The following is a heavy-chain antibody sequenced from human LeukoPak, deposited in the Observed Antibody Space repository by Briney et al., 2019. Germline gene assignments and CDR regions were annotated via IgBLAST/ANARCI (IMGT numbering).Heavy chain of an antibody. D-gene: IGHD1-26*01. J-gene: IGHJ4*02. CDR2: ISGSGGST. Sequence: PGGSLRLSCAASGFTFSSYAMSWVRQAPGKGLEWVSAISGSGGSTYYADSVKGRFTISRDNSKNTLYLQMNSLRAEDTAVYYCAKDHHGRLRVGAKTEVYWGQGTLVTVSS. CDR1: GFTFSSYA. CDR3: AKDHHGRLRVGAKTEVY. V-gene: IGHV3-23*01.